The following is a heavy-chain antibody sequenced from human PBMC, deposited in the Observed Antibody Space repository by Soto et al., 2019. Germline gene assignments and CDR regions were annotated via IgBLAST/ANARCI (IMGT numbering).Heavy chain of an antibody. CDR3: ARQGAALRDYYYGMDV. CDR1: GGTFSSYA. D-gene: IGHD6-25*01. Sequence: QGQLVQSGAEVKKPGSSVNVSCKASGGTFSSYAISWVRQAPGQGLEWMGGIIPIFGTANYAQKFQGRVTITADESTSTAYMELSSLRSEDTAVYYCARQGAALRDYYYGMDVWGQGTTVTVSS. V-gene: IGHV1-69*12. J-gene: IGHJ6*02. CDR2: IIPIFGTA.